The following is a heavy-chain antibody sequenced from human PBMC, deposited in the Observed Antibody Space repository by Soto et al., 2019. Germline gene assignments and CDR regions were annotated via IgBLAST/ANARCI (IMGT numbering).Heavy chain of an antibody. J-gene: IGHJ6*02. Sequence: EVQLVESGGGLVQPGGSLRLSCAASGFSFSTYDMNWVRQAPGKGLEWVSYISSGGQTIKSTDSVTGRFTISRDNAKNSLYLQMSGLRDEDTSVYYCARDPQRGYSGMDVWGQGTTVTVSS. CDR1: GFSFSTYD. D-gene: IGHD2-2*01. CDR2: ISSGGQTI. V-gene: IGHV3-48*02. CDR3: ARDPQRGYSGMDV.